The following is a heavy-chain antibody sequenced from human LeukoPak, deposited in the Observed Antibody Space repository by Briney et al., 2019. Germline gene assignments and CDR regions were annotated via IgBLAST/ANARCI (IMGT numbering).Heavy chain of an antibody. Sequence: SGGSLRLSCAASGFTFSSHAMSWVRQAPGKGLEWVSAISGSGGSTYYADSVKGRFTISRDNSKNTLYLQMNSLRAEDTAVYYCAKGLRRITMIVDWGQGTVVTVSS. CDR3: AKGLRRITMIVD. J-gene: IGHJ3*01. D-gene: IGHD3-22*01. CDR2: ISGSGGST. CDR1: GFTFSSHA. V-gene: IGHV3-23*01.